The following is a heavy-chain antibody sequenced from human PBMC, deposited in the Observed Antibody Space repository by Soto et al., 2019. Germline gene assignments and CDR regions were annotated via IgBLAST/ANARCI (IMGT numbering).Heavy chain of an antibody. CDR1: GFTVSSNY. CDR2: IYSGGST. D-gene: IGHD3-22*01. Sequence: EVQLVESGGGLIQPGGSLRLSCAASGFTVSSNYMSWVRQAPGKGLEWVPVIYSGGSTYYADSVKGRFTIARDNSKNTLYLQLNSLIAEDTAVYYCARNYESTAGGAFDIWGQGTMVTVSS. V-gene: IGHV3-53*01. J-gene: IGHJ3*02. CDR3: ARNYESTAGGAFDI.